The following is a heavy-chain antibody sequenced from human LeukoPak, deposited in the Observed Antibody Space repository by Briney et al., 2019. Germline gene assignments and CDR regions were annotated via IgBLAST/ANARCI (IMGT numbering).Heavy chain of an antibody. J-gene: IGHJ6*02. V-gene: IGHV3-7*01. CDR1: GFMFSDSW. Sequence: GGSLRLSCAASGFMFSDSWMSWVRQAPGKGLEWVGNMNQDGSAKGYVDSVKGRFTISRDNARNSLYLQMSSLRPEDTAVYYCATYTHWVAGDVWGQGTTVTASS. CDR2: MNQDGSAK. D-gene: IGHD3-16*01. CDR3: ATYTHWVAGDV.